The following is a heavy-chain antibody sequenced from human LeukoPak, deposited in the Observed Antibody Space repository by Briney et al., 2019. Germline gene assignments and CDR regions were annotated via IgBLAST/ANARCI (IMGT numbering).Heavy chain of an antibody. CDR3: ARDVYDILTGYVFDY. Sequence: SETLSLTCTVSGYSISSGYYWGWIRQPPGKGLEWIGSIYHSGSTYYNPSLKSRVTMSVDTSKNQFSLKLSSVTAADTAVYYCARDVYDILTGYVFDYWGQGTLVTVSS. V-gene: IGHV4-38-2*02. CDR2: IYHSGST. D-gene: IGHD3-9*01. J-gene: IGHJ4*02. CDR1: GYSISSGYY.